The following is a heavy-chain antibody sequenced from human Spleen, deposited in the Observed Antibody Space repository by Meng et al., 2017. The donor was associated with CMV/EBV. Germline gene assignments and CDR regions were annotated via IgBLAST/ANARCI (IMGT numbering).Heavy chain of an antibody. CDR2: IYSGNTNT. CDR1: GFTFSTYA. J-gene: IGHJ4*02. V-gene: IGHV3-23*03. D-gene: IGHD1-26*01. CDR3: AKHQGSGTYYNYFDY. Sequence: SGFTFSTYAIRWVRQAPGKELEWLSVIYSGNTNTYYADSVQSRFTISRNNSKNTVYLQMNSLRAEDTAVYYCAKHQGSGTYYNYFDYWGQGTLVTVSS.